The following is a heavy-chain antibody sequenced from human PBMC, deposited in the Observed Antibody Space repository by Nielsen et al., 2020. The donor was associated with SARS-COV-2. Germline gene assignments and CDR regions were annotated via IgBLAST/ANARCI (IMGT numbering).Heavy chain of an antibody. V-gene: IGHV1-2*04. Sequence: WVRQAPGQGLEWMGWINPNSGGTNYAQKFQGWVTMTRDTSISTAYMELSRLRSDDTAVYYCARIPDCSSTSCYNDGMDVWGQGTTVTVS. D-gene: IGHD2-2*02. J-gene: IGHJ6*02. CDR2: INPNSGGT. CDR3: ARIPDCSSTSCYNDGMDV.